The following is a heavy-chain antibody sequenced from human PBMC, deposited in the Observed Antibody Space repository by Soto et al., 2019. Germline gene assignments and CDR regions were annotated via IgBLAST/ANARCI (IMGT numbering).Heavy chain of an antibody. Sequence: QITLKESGPTLVKPTQTLTLTCTFSGFSLSTSGVGVGWIRQPPGKALEWLALIYWDDDKRYSPSLKSRLTLTKDTCKSRVVLTMTNMDPVDTATYYCAHRVRYSGCWGYFAYGGRGTRVTGSS. CDR1: GFSLSTSGVG. CDR3: AHRVRYSGCWGYFAY. J-gene: IGHJ4*01. D-gene: IGHD5-12*01. CDR2: IYWDDDK. V-gene: IGHV2-5*02.